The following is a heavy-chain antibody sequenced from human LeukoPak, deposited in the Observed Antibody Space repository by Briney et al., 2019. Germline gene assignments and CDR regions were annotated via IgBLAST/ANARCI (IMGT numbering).Heavy chain of an antibody. CDR1: GGSISSGSYY. Sequence: SETLSLTCTVSGGSISSGSYYWSWIRQPAGKGLEWIGRIYTSGSTNYNPSLKSRVTISVDTSKNQFSLKLSSVTAADTAVYYCARELMSSGWYFDYWGQGTLVTVSS. CDR2: IYTSGST. D-gene: IGHD6-13*01. J-gene: IGHJ4*02. V-gene: IGHV4-61*02. CDR3: ARELMSSGWYFDY.